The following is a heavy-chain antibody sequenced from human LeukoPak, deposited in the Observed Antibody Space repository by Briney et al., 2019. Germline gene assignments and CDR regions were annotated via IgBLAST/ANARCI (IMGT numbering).Heavy chain of an antibody. D-gene: IGHD3-22*01. CDR2: ISGDGRST. Sequence: PGGSLRLSCAASGFTFDDYAMHWVRQAPGKGLEWVSLISGDGRSTYFADSVKGRFTIPRDNSKNSLYLQMNSLRTEDTALYYCAKVYRYYDSSCQHWGQGTLVTVSS. CDR1: GFTFDDYA. J-gene: IGHJ1*01. CDR3: AKVYRYYDSSCQH. V-gene: IGHV3-43*02.